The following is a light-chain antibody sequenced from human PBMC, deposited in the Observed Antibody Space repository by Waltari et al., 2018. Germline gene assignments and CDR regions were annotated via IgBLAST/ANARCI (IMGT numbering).Light chain of an antibody. V-gene: IGLV3-21*02. CDR1: NIGSKR. J-gene: IGLJ2*01. CDR3: QVWDSDVI. Sequence: SYILTQAPSVAVAPGHTARIPCGGNNIGSKRVHWYQQKPGQAPVLVLYENIDRPAGIPERFSGSNSRNMATLTISRVEAGDEADYYCQVWDSDVIFGGGTKLTVL. CDR2: ENI.